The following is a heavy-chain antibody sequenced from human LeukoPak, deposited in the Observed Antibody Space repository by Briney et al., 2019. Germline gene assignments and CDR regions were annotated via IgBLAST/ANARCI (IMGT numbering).Heavy chain of an antibody. CDR1: GFTFSSYA. Sequence: GGSLRLSCAASGFTFSSYAMSWVRQAPGKGLEWVSAISGSGGSTYYADSVKGRFTTSRDSSKSTLYLQMNSLRAEDTAVYYCAKDLRSGSYTHYFDSWGQGTLVTVSS. CDR2: ISGSGGST. D-gene: IGHD3-10*01. CDR3: AKDLRSGSYTHYFDS. V-gene: IGHV3-23*01. J-gene: IGHJ4*02.